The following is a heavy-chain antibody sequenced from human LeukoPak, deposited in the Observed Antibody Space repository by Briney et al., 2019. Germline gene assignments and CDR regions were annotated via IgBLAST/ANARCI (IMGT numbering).Heavy chain of an antibody. CDR3: ARLNVLNNSVLHHFDR. CDR1: GVSISDYC. J-gene: IGHJ4*02. Sequence: SQTLCLTCTLSGVSISDYCWNCIRHPPWKGLYWFAYINYSRNTHYNPSLKSRVTISVYTSKNHFSLKLNSVTAADTAVYYCARLNVLNNSVLHHFDRWGQGTLVTVSS. CDR2: INYSRNT. D-gene: IGHD1/OR15-1a*01. V-gene: IGHV4-59*08.